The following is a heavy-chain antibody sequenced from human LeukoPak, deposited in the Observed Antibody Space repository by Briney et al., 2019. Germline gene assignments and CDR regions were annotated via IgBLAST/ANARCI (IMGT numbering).Heavy chain of an antibody. V-gene: IGHV3-48*01. CDR2: ISSSSSTI. J-gene: IGHJ6*03. CDR3: AKDSIAAAGHYYYYMDV. Sequence: GGSLRLSCAASGFTFSSYSMNWVRQAPGKGLEWVAYISSSSSTIYYADSVKGRFTISRDNSKNTLYLQMNSLRAEDTAVYYCAKDSIAAAGHYYYYMDVWGKGTTVTISS. D-gene: IGHD6-13*01. CDR1: GFTFSSYS.